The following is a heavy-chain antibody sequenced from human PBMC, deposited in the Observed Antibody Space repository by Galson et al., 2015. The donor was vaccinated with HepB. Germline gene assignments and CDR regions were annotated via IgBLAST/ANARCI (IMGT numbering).Heavy chain of an antibody. J-gene: IGHJ1*01. CDR1: GYTFNTYG. CDR3: SRGPRFGELTGILVLQH. V-gene: IGHV1-18*04. D-gene: IGHD3-10*01. Sequence: SVKVSCKASGYTFNTYGITYVRQAPGQGLEWVGWINPDDGNTKYAQKLQGRVTITTDKSTSTAYMELKSLRSDDTAVYYCSRGPRFGELTGILVLQHWGQGTLVTVSS. CDR2: INPDDGNT.